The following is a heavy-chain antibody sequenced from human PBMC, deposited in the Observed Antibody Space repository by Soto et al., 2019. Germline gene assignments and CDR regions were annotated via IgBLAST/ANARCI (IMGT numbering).Heavy chain of an antibody. J-gene: IGHJ5*02. CDR2: IIPIFGTA. V-gene: IGHV1-69*13. D-gene: IGHD4-17*01. Sequence: SVKVSCKASGGTFSSYAISWVRQAPGQGLEWMGGIIPIFGTANYAQKFQGRVTITADESTSTAYMELSRLKSDDTAIYYCARDSPLTTGWFDPWGQGTLVTVSS. CDR3: ARDSPLTTGWFDP. CDR1: GGTFSSYA.